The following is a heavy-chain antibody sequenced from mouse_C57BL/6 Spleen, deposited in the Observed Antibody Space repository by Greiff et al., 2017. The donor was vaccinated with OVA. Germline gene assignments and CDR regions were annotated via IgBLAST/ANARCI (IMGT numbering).Heavy chain of an antibody. J-gene: IGHJ2*01. CDR1: GYTFTDYY. Sequence: VMLVESGAELVRPGASVKLSCKASGYTFTDYYINWVKQRPGQGLEWIARIYPGSGNTYYNAKFKGKATLTAEKSSSTAYMQRSSLTAEDSAVYVCARSQNDDGSTFDYWGQGTTLTVSS. CDR3: ARSQNDDGSTFDY. CDR2: IYPGSGNT. D-gene: IGHD1-1*01. V-gene: IGHV1-76*01.